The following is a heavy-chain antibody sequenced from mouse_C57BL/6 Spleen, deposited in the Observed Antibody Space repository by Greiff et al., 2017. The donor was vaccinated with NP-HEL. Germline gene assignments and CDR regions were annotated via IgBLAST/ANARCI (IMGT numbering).Heavy chain of an antibody. CDR3: ARFHYYGSSYRYFDV. D-gene: IGHD1-1*01. J-gene: IGHJ1*03. Sequence: QVQLQQSGAELVMPGASVKLSCKASGYTFTSYWMHWVKQRPGQGLEWIGEIDPSDSYTNYNQKFKGKSTLTVDKSSSTAYMQLSSLTSEDSAVYYCARFHYYGSSYRYFDVWGTGTTVTVSS. V-gene: IGHV1-69*01. CDR1: GYTFTSYW. CDR2: IDPSDSYT.